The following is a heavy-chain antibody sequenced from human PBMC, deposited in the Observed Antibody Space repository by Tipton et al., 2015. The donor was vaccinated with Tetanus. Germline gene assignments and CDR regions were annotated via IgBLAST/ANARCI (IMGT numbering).Heavy chain of an antibody. CDR1: GGPINSGTFY. J-gene: IGHJ5*02. CDR2: IYYNGNS. V-gene: IGHV4-39*01. Sequence: TLSLTCTVSGGPINSGTFYWDWIRQTPGKALEWIGNIYYNGNSLENPSLKGRVTLSLDKSKNQFSLKLRSVTAADTAIYYCARSADNWFDPWGQGILVTVSS. CDR3: ARSADNWFDP.